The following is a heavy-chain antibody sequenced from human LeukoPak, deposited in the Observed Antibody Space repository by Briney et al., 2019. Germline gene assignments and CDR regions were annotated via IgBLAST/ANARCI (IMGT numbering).Heavy chain of an antibody. V-gene: IGHV4-4*02. J-gene: IGHJ4*02. CDR1: GGSISSTNW. Sequence: SETLSLTCGVSGGSISSTNWWTWVRQPPGGGLEWIGEVHLNGRTHHSPPLETRVPMSGDMSENHISLKLTSVTPADTAVYYCAREGGFYRPLDYSGPGTLVTVSS. CDR3: AREGGFYRPLDY. D-gene: IGHD2/OR15-2a*01. CDR2: VHLNGRT.